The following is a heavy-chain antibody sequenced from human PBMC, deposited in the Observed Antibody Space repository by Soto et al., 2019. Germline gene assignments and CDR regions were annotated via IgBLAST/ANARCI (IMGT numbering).Heavy chain of an antibody. Sequence: GGSLILSCAASGFTFSSYSMNWVRQAPGKGLEWVSYISSSSSTIYYADSVKGRFTISRDNAKNSLYLQMNSLRSEDTAVYYCFRRTPIRSDAFDIWGQGTMVTVSS. CDR3: FRRTPIRSDAFDI. CDR2: ISSSSSTI. D-gene: IGHD3-10*01. V-gene: IGHV3-48*01. CDR1: GFTFSSYS. J-gene: IGHJ3*02.